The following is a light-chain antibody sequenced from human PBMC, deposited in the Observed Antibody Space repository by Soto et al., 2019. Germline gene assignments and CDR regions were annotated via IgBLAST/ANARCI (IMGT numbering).Light chain of an antibody. CDR1: SSDVGGHDS. CDR2: NVS. Sequence: SGSAGEAIAIFSTGTSSDVGGHDSVSWYQQHPGKAPKLMIYNVSNRPSGVSNRFSGSKSGNTASLTISVLLAEDEADYFCTSYTSASTYVFGAGTKVTVL. CDR3: TSYTSASTYV. V-gene: IGLV2-14*04. J-gene: IGLJ1*01.